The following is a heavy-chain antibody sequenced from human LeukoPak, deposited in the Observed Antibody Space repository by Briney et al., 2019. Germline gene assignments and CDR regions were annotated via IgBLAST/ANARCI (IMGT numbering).Heavy chain of an antibody. CDR3: ATSRTFDY. CDR1: GFTFSSYW. CDR2: INSDGSST. Sequence: GGSLRLSCGASGFTFSSYWMHWVRQSPGKGLVWVSGINSDGSSTSYADSVKGRFTISRDNAKNTVYLQMNSLRAEDTAVYHCATSRTFDYWGQGTLVTVSS. J-gene: IGHJ4*02. V-gene: IGHV3-74*01.